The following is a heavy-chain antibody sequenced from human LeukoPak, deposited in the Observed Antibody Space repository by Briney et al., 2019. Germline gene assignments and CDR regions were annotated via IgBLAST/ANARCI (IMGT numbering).Heavy chain of an antibody. Sequence: PGGSLRLSCAAPGLTFNTYAMSWVRQAPGKGLEWVSSISGGGDTTNYADSVKGRFTISRDNSKNTLYLQMNSLRGEDTARYYCAKATIEQWLVKVDSFDSWGQGTLVSVSS. J-gene: IGHJ4*02. V-gene: IGHV3-23*01. CDR3: AKATIEQWLVKVDSFDS. CDR2: ISGGGDTT. D-gene: IGHD6-19*01. CDR1: GLTFNTYA.